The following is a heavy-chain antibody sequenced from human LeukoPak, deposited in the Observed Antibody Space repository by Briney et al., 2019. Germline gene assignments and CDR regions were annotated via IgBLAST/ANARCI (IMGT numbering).Heavy chain of an antibody. CDR3: ATHDFLTGYPYFDY. V-gene: IGHV3-7*01. CDR1: GFIFSRYW. Sequence: GGSLRLSCAASGFIFSRYWMSWVRQAPGKGLEWVANIKQDGSQEYYVDPVKGRFTISRDNTKNSLYLQMSILGAEDTAVYYCATHDFLTGYPYFDYWGQGTLVTVSS. J-gene: IGHJ4*02. D-gene: IGHD3-9*01. CDR2: IKQDGSQE.